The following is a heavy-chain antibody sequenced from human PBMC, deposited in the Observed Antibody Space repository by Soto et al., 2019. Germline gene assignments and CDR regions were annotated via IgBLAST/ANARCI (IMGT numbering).Heavy chain of an antibody. V-gene: IGHV1-18*04. CDR1: GYMFTTYG. D-gene: IGHD6-6*01. Sequence: QVQLMQSGGEVKKPGASVEVSCKASGYMFTTYGISWVRQAPGQGLEWMAWISAYNGNKKYVQKFQDRVTMTIHTSSTTVSMELRNLTSDDTAIYYCARTGGGMAARPLEYWGQGTLVTVSP. CDR2: ISAYNGNK. CDR3: ARTGGGMAARPLEY. J-gene: IGHJ4*02.